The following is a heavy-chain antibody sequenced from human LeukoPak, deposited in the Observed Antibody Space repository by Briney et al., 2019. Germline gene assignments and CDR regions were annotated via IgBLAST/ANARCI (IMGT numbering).Heavy chain of an antibody. D-gene: IGHD2-21*01. CDR2: IKTDGSAT. J-gene: IGHJ4*02. CDR3: ARESPHSDY. V-gene: IGHV3-74*03. Sequence: GGSLRLSCAASGFTFSSYWMHWVRQAPGKGLVWVSRIKTDGSATMYADSVKGRFTISRDNAKNTLYLQMNSLRAEDTAVYYCARESPHSDYWGQGTLVTVSS. CDR1: GFTFSSYW.